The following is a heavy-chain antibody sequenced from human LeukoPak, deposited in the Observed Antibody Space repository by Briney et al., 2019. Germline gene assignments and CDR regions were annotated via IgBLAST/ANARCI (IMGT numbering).Heavy chain of an antibody. Sequence: SETLSLTCTVSGGSVNSGSYYWHWIRQPPGKGLEWIGYIYYSGSTNYNPSLKSRVTISVDTSKNQFSLKLSSVTAADTAVYYCARAAYSGSYHSDYWGQGTLVTVSS. CDR1: GGSVNSGSYY. CDR3: ARAAYSGSYHSDY. J-gene: IGHJ4*02. D-gene: IGHD1-26*01. CDR2: IYYSGST. V-gene: IGHV4-61*01.